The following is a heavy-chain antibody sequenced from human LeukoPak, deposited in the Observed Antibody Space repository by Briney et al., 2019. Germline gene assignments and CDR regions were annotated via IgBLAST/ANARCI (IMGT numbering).Heavy chain of an antibody. CDR1: GFTFSSYW. Sequence: GGSLRLSCAASGFTFSSYWMHWVRQAPGKGLVWVSRINSDGSSTSYADSVKGRFTISRDNAKNTLYLQMNSLRAEDTAVYYCAKEYSSSWPIEEYFQHWGQGTLVTVSS. V-gene: IGHV3-74*01. CDR2: INSDGSST. CDR3: AKEYSSSWPIEEYFQH. J-gene: IGHJ1*01. D-gene: IGHD6-13*01.